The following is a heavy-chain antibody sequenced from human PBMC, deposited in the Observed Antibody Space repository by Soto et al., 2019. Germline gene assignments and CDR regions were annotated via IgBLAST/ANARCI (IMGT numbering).Heavy chain of an antibody. D-gene: IGHD3-3*01. CDR1: GGTFSSYT. CDR3: ARGEGDFDVWSGYITYDAFAI. J-gene: IGHJ3*02. V-gene: IGHV1-69*02. CDR2: IIPILGIA. Sequence: QVQLVQSGAEVKKPGSSVKVSCKASGGTFSSYTISWVRQAPGQGLEWMGRIIPILGIANYAQKFQGRVTSTSDKATSIAYMELSSRSSEDTAVYYCARGEGDFDVWSGYITYDAFAICGQGTMVTVSS.